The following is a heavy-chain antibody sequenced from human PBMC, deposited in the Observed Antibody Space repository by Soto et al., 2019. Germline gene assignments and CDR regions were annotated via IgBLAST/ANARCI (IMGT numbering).Heavy chain of an antibody. J-gene: IGHJ3*01. D-gene: IGHD5-18*01. CDR3: ARGAPEGYTYGYGALQF. CDR1: GGTFNTIA. V-gene: IGHV1-69*01. CDR2: IIPLFGAG. Sequence: QVQLEQSGAEMKKPGSSVKVSCKISGGTFNTIALSWVRQAPGQGLEWMGGIIPLFGAGNYAEKFRDRFTITADESSSTMTMALTSLRSEDTAVYYCARGAPEGYTYGYGALQFWGQGTMVIVSS.